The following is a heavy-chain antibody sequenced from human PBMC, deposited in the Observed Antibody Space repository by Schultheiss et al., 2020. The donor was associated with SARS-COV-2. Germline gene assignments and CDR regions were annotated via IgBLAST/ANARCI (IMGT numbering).Heavy chain of an antibody. J-gene: IGHJ6*02. CDR3: ARGGYDFWSGPDV. CDR1: GFTFSSYA. CDR2: ISGSGGST. D-gene: IGHD3-3*01. V-gene: IGHV3-23*01. Sequence: GGSLRLSCAASGFTFSSYAMSWVRQAPGKGLEWVSAISGSGGSTYYADSVKGRFTISRDNSKNTLYLQMNSLRAEDTAVYYCARGGYDFWSGPDVRGQGTTVTVSS.